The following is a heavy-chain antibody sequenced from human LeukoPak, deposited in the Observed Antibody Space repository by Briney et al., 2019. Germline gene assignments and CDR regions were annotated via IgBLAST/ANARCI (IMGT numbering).Heavy chain of an antibody. J-gene: IGHJ4*02. D-gene: IGHD2-15*01. CDR3: ARDPGYCSGGSCYYFDY. CDR2: INPSGGST. CDR1: GYSLTTYY. V-gene: IGHV1-46*01. Sequence: ASVKVSCKASGYSLTTYYMHWVRQAPGQGLEWMGIINPSGGSTSYAQKLQGRVTMTRDTSTSTVYMELSSLRSEDTAVYYCARDPGYCSGGSCYYFDYWGQGTLVTVSS.